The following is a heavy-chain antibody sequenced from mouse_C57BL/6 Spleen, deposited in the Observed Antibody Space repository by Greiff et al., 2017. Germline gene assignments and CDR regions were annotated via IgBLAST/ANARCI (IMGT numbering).Heavy chain of an antibody. CDR3: ARGFYYYGSSYFDY. CDR2: INPNNGGT. Sequence: EVQLQQSGPELVKPGASVQISCKASGYTFTDYYMNWVKQSHGKSLEWIGDINPNNGGTSYNQKFKGKATLTVDKSSSTAYMELRSLTSEDSAVYYCARGFYYYGSSYFDYWGQGTTLTVSA. D-gene: IGHD1-1*01. V-gene: IGHV1-26*01. J-gene: IGHJ2*01. CDR1: GYTFTDYY.